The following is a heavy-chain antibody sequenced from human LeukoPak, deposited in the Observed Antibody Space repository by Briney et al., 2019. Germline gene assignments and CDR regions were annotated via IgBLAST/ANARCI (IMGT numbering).Heavy chain of an antibody. D-gene: IGHD4-23*01. V-gene: IGHV1-69*01. CDR1: GGTFSSYA. J-gene: IGHJ6*02. Sequence: SVKVSCKASGGTFSSYAIGWVRQAPGQGLEWMGGIIPIFGTANYAQKFQGRVTITADESTSTAYMELSSLRSEDTAVYYCARVTFRANSHYYYYGMDVWGQGTTVTVSS. CDR3: ARVTFRANSHYYYYGMDV. CDR2: IIPIFGTA.